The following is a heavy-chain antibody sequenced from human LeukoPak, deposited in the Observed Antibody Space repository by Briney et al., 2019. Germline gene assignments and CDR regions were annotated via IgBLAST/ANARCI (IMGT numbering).Heavy chain of an antibody. Sequence: GESLKISCKGSGYSFTSYWIGWVRQMPGKGLELMGIIYPGDSDTRYSPSFQGQVTISADKSISTAYLQWSSLKASDTAMYYCARHRYYYDSSGYLTDYWGQGTLVTVSS. CDR1: GYSFTSYW. J-gene: IGHJ4*02. V-gene: IGHV5-51*01. D-gene: IGHD3-22*01. CDR3: ARHRYYYDSSGYLTDY. CDR2: IYPGDSDT.